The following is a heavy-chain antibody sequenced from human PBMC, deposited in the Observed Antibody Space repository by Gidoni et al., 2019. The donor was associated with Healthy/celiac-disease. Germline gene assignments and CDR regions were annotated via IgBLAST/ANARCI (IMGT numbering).Heavy chain of an antibody. CDR1: GYTFTGYY. CDR2: INPNSGGT. D-gene: IGHD3-10*01. CDR3: ATYYYGSGSQYPQN. J-gene: IGHJ4*02. Sequence: QVQLVQSGAEVKKPGASVKVSCKASGYTFTGYYMHWVRHAPGQWLEWMGRINPNSGGTNYAQKFQGRVTMTRDTSISTAYMELSRLRSDDTAVYYCATYYYGSGSQYPQNWGQGTLVTVSS. V-gene: IGHV1-2*06.